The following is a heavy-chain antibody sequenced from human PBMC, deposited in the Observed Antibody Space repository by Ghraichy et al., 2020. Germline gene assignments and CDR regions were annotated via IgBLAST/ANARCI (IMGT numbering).Heavy chain of an antibody. CDR1: RFTFSSYA. CDR3: AKDRSTYYYYYGMDV. CDR2: ISGSAGST. Sequence: GGSLRLSCAASRFTFSSYAMNWVRQAPGKGLEWVSGISGSAGSTYSADSVKGRFTISRDNSKNTLYLQMNSLIAEDTAVYYWAKDRSTYYYYYGMDVWGQGTTVTVSS. V-gene: IGHV3-23*01. J-gene: IGHJ6*02.